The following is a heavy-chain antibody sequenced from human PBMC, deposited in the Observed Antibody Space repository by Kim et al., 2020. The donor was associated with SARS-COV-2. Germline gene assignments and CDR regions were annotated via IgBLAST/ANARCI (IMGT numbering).Heavy chain of an antibody. CDR2: ISGSGGST. J-gene: IGHJ6*02. Sequence: GGSLRLSCAASGFTFSSYAMSWVRQAPGKGLEWVSAISGSGGSTYYADSVKGRFTISRDNSKNTLYLQMNSLRAEDTAVYYCAKGHPLKAYDILTGYYPDYYYGMDVWGQGTTVTVSS. V-gene: IGHV3-23*01. CDR1: GFTFSSYA. CDR3: AKGHPLKAYDILTGYYPDYYYGMDV. D-gene: IGHD3-9*01.